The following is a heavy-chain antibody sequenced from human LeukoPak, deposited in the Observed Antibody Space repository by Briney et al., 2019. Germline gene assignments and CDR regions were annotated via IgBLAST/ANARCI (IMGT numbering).Heavy chain of an antibody. V-gene: IGHV3-48*03. CDR2: ISSSGTTT. D-gene: IGHD4-17*01. CDR1: GFRFIVYE. Sequence: GGSLRLSSSASGFRFIVYEMHWVRQAPGKGLEWISDISSSGTTTYYADSLKGRFTISRDNAKNSLYLQMNSLRAEDTAVYYCATLTVATSFDYWGQGTLVTVSS. J-gene: IGHJ4*02. CDR3: ATLTVATSFDY.